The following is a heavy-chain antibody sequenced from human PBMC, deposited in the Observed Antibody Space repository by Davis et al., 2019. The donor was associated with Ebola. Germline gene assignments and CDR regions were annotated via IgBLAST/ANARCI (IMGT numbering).Heavy chain of an antibody. CDR3: AGVVAGDQSSDAFDV. D-gene: IGHD1-26*01. V-gene: IGHV4-39*07. CDR2: IYYSGST. J-gene: IGHJ3*01. Sequence: SETLSLTCTVSGGSISSSSYYWGWIRQPPGKGLEWIGSIYYSGSTYYNPSLKSRVTISVDTSKNQFSLKLNSVTTADTALYYCAGVVAGDQSSDAFDVWGQGAVVTVSS. CDR1: GGSISSSSYY.